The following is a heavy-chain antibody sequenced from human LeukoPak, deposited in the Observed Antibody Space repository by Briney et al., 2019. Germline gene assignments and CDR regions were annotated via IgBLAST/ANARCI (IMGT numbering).Heavy chain of an antibody. D-gene: IGHD5-18*01. CDR1: GFSFSSYS. J-gene: IGHJ4*02. CDR3: ARGVDTAMAIDY. CDR2: ISSTSSYI. V-gene: IGHV3-21*01. Sequence: PGGSLRLSCAAPGFSFSSYSMNWVRQAPGKGLEWVSSISSTSSYIRYPDSVMGRFTISRDNAKNSLYLQMNSLRAEDTAVYYCARGVDTAMAIDYWGQGTQVAVSS.